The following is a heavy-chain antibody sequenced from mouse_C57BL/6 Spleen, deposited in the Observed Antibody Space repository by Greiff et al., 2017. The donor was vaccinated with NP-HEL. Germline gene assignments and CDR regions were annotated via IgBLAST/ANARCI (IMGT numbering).Heavy chain of an antibody. D-gene: IGHD1-1*01. V-gene: IGHV1-85*01. Sequence: QVQLQQSGPELVKPGASVKLSCKASGYTFPSYDINWVKQRPGQGLEWIGWIYPRDGSTKYNEKFKGKATLTVDTSSSTAYMELHSLPSEDSAVYFCARGGYYGSSPWFAYWGQGTLVTVSA. CDR3: ARGGYYGSSPWFAY. CDR1: GYTFPSYD. J-gene: IGHJ3*01. CDR2: IYPRDGST.